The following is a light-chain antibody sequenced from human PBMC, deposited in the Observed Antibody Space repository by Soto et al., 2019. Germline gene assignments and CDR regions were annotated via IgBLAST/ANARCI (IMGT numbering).Light chain of an antibody. Sequence: QLTQSPSSLSASVGDRVTITCRASQGISTYLAWYQQKPGKAPKLLIYDASTLQSGVPSRFSGSGSGTDFTLTITSLQPEDSATYYCQQLNTYPLTFGGGTRWIS. CDR3: QQLNTYPLT. J-gene: IGKJ4*01. V-gene: IGKV1-9*01. CDR1: QGISTY. CDR2: DAS.